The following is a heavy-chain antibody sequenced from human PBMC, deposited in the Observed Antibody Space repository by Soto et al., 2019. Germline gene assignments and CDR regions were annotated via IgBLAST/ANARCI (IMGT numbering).Heavy chain of an antibody. Sequence: EAQLLESGGGLVQPGGSLRLSCSASGFIFNNYAMSWVRQAPGKGLEWVSGITGYGATTYYAESVKGRFTISRDNSKNTLYLQMSTLTAEDTAFYYCARDPLLYDSDWYPNWFGPWGQGTLVTVSS. D-gene: IGHD6-19*01. CDR3: ARDPLLYDSDWYPNWFGP. CDR1: GFIFNNYA. CDR2: ITGYGATT. V-gene: IGHV3-23*01. J-gene: IGHJ5*02.